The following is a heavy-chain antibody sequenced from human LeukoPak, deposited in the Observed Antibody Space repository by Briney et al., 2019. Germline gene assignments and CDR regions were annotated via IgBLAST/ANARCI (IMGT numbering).Heavy chain of an antibody. D-gene: IGHD1-26*01. V-gene: IGHV1-24*01. CDR2: FDREGGET. J-gene: IGHJ3*02. CDR3: ATDHSGSYYAFDI. Sequence: GASVKVSCKVSGYTLTELSMHWVRQAPGKGLEWMGGFDREGGETIYAQKFQGRVTMTEDTSTDTAYMELSSLRSEDTAVYYCATDHSGSYYAFDIWGQGTMVTVSS. CDR1: GYTLTELS.